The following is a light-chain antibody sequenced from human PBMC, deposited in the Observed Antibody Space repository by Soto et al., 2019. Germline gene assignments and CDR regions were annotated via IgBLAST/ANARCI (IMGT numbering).Light chain of an antibody. Sequence: EIVLTQSPATLSLSPGEGATLSCRASQSVSSYLAWYQQKPGQAPRLLIYDASNRATGIPARFSGSGSGTDFTLTISSLEPEDFAVYYCQQRSNWPRELTFGGGTKVEIK. V-gene: IGKV3-11*01. J-gene: IGKJ4*01. CDR1: QSVSSY. CDR2: DAS. CDR3: QQRSNWPRELT.